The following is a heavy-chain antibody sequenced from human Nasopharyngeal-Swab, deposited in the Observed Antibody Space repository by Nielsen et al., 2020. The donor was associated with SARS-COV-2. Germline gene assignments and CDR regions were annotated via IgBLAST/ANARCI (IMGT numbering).Heavy chain of an antibody. CDR2: IKQGGSET. J-gene: IGHJ5*02. CDR1: GFNFSSYS. V-gene: IGHV3-7*01. D-gene: IGHD4-11*01. CDR3: EREAHDYSNYRRGTEWFDP. Sequence: GESLKISCAVSGFNFSSYSMSWVRQAPGKGLEWLATIKQGGSETFYVASVKGRFTISSDDSKNSVYLQINSLRAEDTAVYFCEREAHDYSNYRRGTEWFDPWGQGTLVTVS.